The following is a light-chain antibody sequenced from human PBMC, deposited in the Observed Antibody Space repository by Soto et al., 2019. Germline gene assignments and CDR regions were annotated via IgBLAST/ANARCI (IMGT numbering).Light chain of an antibody. CDR1: ESIARH. J-gene: IGKJ5*01. CDR3: QQTYSTLSIT. V-gene: IGKV1-39*01. Sequence: DIQMTQSPSSLSASVGDRVTITCRASESIARHLNWYQQKPGKAPNLLIYAASSLQNGVPSRFRGGGSGTDFTLTINNLQPEDFATYYCQQTYSTLSITFGKGTRLEIK. CDR2: AAS.